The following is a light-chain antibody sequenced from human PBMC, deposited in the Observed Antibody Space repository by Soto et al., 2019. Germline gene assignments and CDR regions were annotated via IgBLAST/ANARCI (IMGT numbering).Light chain of an antibody. CDR1: QSITNR. CDR2: DAS. CDR3: QHYGGLWT. J-gene: IGKJ1*01. Sequence: DIQMTQSPSTLSASVGDRVTITCRASQSITNRLAWHQQKPGKAPQVLIFDASNLESGVPSRFSGSGSGTEFSLTITSLQPDDFATYYCQHYGGLWTFGQGTK. V-gene: IGKV1-5*01.